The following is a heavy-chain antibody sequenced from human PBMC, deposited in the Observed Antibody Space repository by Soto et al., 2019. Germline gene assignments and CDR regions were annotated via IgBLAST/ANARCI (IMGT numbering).Heavy chain of an antibody. J-gene: IGHJ4*02. CDR1: GYTFTSYY. V-gene: IGHV1-46*03. Sequence: ASVKVSCKASGYTFTSYYMHWVRQAPGQGLEWMGIINPSGGSTSYAQKFQGRVTMTRDTSTCTVYMELSSLRSEDTAVYYCARGSCYYDSSGYYYDCYFDYWGQGTLVTVSS. CDR2: INPSGGST. CDR3: ARGSCYYDSSGYYYDCYFDY. D-gene: IGHD3-22*01.